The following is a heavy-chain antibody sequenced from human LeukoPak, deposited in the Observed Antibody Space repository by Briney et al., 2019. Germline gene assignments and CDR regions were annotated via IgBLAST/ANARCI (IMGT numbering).Heavy chain of an antibody. D-gene: IGHD6-13*01. CDR1: GGSFSGYY. Sequence: SETLSLTCAVYGGSFSGYYWSWIRQPPGKGLEWIGEINHSGSTNYNPSLKSRVTISVDTSKNQFSLKLSSVTAADTAVYYCARGGVAAALRLNWFDPWGQGTLVTVSS. J-gene: IGHJ5*02. CDR3: ARGGVAAALRLNWFDP. V-gene: IGHV4-34*01. CDR2: INHSGST.